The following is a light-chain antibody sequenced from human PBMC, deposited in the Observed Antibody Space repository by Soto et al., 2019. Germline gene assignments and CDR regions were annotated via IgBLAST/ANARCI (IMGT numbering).Light chain of an antibody. J-gene: IGLJ1*01. CDR1: NNDVGRFDL. CDR3: SSYTTSSTVV. V-gene: IGLV2-14*02. Sequence: QSAPTQPASVSGSPGQSITISCTGTNNDVGRFDLVSWYQQHPGKAPKLLISEVTKRPSGVSNRFSGSKSGNTASLTISGLQADDEADYYCSSYTTSSTVVFGTGTKVTVL. CDR2: EVT.